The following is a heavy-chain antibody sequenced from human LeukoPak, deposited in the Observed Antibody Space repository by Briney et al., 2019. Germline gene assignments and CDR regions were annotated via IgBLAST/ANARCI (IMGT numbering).Heavy chain of an antibody. Sequence: ASVKVSCKASGYTFTSYGISWVRQAPGQGLEWMGWISAYNGNTNYAQKLQGRVTMTTDTSTSTAYMELRSLRSDDTAVYYCARGKKQWLVEDDAFDIWGQGTMVTVSS. CDR2: ISAYNGNT. D-gene: IGHD6-19*01. V-gene: IGHV1-18*01. CDR3: ARGKKQWLVEDDAFDI. CDR1: GYTFTSYG. J-gene: IGHJ3*02.